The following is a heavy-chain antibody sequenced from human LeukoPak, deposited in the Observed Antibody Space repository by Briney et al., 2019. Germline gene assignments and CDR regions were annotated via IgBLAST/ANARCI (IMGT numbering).Heavy chain of an antibody. CDR3: ARLVVVPAAMLSYFDY. CDR1: GFTFSDYY. CDR2: ISSSGSTI. D-gene: IGHD2-2*01. V-gene: IGHV3-11*04. J-gene: IGHJ4*02. Sequence: GGSLRLSCAASGFTFSDYYMSWIRRAPGKGLEWVSYISSSGSTIYYADSVKGRFTISRDNAKNSLYLQMNSLRAEDTAVYYCARLVVVPAAMLSYFDYWGQGTLVTVSS.